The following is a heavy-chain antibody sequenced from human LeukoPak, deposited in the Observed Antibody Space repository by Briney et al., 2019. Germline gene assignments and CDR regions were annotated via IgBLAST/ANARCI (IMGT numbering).Heavy chain of an antibody. CDR3: ARDVPRGIAVAGTDLRYYYYYYMDV. CDR2: IKQDGSEK. CDR1: RFTFSSYW. D-gene: IGHD6-19*01. V-gene: IGHV3-7*01. Sequence: PGGSLRLSCAASRFTFSSYWMSWVRQAPGKGLEWVANIKQDGSEKYYVDSVKGRFTISRDNAKNSLYLQMNSLRAEDTAVYYCARDVPRGIAVAGTDLRYYYYYYMDVWGKGTTVTVSS. J-gene: IGHJ6*03.